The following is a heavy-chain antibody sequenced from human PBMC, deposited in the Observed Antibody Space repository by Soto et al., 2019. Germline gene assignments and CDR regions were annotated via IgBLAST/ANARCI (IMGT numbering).Heavy chain of an antibody. Sequence: QVQLQESGPGLVKPSETLSLTCSVPGGSIRSHNWSWIRQPPGKGLEWIGCMYYSAMTEDNPCLKSRVTISADTSNNQVSLKLSSVTAADTAVYYCARHLFDSWKGYPYYYYMDVWGKGTAVTVSS. V-gene: IGHV4-59*08. CDR1: GGSIRSHN. D-gene: IGHD3-3*01. J-gene: IGHJ6*03. CDR2: MYYSAMT. CDR3: ARHLFDSWKGYPYYYYMDV.